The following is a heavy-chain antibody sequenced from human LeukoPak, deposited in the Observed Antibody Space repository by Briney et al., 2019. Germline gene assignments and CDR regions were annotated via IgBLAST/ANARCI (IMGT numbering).Heavy chain of an antibody. CDR2: FDPEDGET. J-gene: IGHJ4*02. Sequence: ASVKVSCKVSGYTLTELSMHWVRQAPGKGLEWMGGFDPEDGETIYAQKFQGRVTMTEDTSTDTAYTELSSLRSEDTAVYYCATENYSGSHKSFDYWGQGTLVTVSS. CDR3: ATENYSGSHKSFDY. V-gene: IGHV1-24*01. D-gene: IGHD1-26*01. CDR1: GYTLTELS.